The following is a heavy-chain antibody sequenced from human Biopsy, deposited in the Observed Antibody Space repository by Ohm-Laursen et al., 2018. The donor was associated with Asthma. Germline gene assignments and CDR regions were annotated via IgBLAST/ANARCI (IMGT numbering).Heavy chain of an antibody. J-gene: IGHJ6*02. V-gene: IGHV1-69*13. D-gene: IGHD4-17*01. Sequence: ASVKVSCKTSGGTFSSNSINWVRQAPGQGLEWMGGIIPIFGTSNYAQKFQGRVTFTADESTSSAYMELSSLRSEDSAVYYCAREVLTVDYGYYYFAMDVWGQGTTVTVSS. CDR2: IIPIFGTS. CDR1: GGTFSSNS. CDR3: AREVLTVDYGYYYFAMDV.